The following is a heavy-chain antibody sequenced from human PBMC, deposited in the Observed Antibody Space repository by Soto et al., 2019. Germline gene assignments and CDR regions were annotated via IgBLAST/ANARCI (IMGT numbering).Heavy chain of an antibody. Sequence: PSETLSLTCAVYGGSFSGYYWSWIRQPPGKGLEWIGEINHSGSTNYNPSLKSRVTISVDTSKNQFSLKLSSVTAADTAVYYCARGCSGGSCYLLNWGQGTLVTVSS. CDR3: ARGCSGGSCYLLN. CDR1: GGSFSGYY. CDR2: INHSGST. V-gene: IGHV4-34*01. J-gene: IGHJ4*02. D-gene: IGHD2-15*01.